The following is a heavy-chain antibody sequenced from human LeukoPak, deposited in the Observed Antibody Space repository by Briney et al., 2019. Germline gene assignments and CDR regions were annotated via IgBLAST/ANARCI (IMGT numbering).Heavy chain of an antibody. CDR3: ARRPYLLSNGPFDY. D-gene: IGHD2-15*01. J-gene: IGHJ4*02. CDR2: IIPIFGTA. V-gene: IGHV1-69*05. CDR1: GGTFSSYA. Sequence: SVKVSCKASGGTFSSYAISWVREAPGQGLEWMGGIIPIFGTANYAQKFQGRVTITTDESTSTAYMELSSLRSEDTAVYYCARRPYLLSNGPFDYWGQGTLVTVSS.